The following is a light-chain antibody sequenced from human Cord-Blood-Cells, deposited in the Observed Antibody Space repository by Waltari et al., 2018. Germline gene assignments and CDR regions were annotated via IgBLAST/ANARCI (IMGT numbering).Light chain of an antibody. CDR3: QQYNNWPFT. J-gene: IGKJ4*01. CDR2: GAS. Sequence: EIVLTHSPATLSVSPGERAPLSCRASQSVSSNLAWYQQKPGQAPRLLIYGASTRATGIPARFSGSGSGTEFTLTISSLQSEDFAVYYCQQYNNWPFTFGGGTKVEIK. V-gene: IGKV3-15*01. CDR1: QSVSSN.